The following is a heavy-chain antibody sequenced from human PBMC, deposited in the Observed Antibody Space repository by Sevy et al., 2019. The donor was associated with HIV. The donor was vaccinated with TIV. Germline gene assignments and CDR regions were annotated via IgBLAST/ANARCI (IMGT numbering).Heavy chain of an antibody. D-gene: IGHD3-10*01. CDR3: TTSPLVQGVP. J-gene: IGHJ5*02. CDR1: EFTFNNAW. V-gene: IGHV3-15*01. CDR2: IKSKTDGGTT. Sequence: GGSLRLSCAASEFTFNNAWMSWVRQAPGKRLEWVGRIKSKTDGGTTDYAAPVQGRFTISREDSKNTLYLQMNSLKTEDTAVYYCTTSPLVQGVPWGQGTLVTVSS.